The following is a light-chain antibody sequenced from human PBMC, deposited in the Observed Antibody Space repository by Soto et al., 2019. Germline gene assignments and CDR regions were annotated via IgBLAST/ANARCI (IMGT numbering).Light chain of an antibody. V-gene: IGKV1-5*03. Sequence: DSQMTQSPSTLPASVGDRVTITCRASQSISSWLAWYQQKPGKAPKLLIYKASLLQSRVPSRFSGSGSGTEFTLTISSLQPEDFATYYCQQYDRDHVTFGGGTKVDIK. CDR3: QQYDRDHVT. J-gene: IGKJ4*01. CDR2: KAS. CDR1: QSISSW.